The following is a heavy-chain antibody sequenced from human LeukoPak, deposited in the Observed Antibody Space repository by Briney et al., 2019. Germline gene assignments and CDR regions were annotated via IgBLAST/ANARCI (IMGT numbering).Heavy chain of an antibody. V-gene: IGHV1-2*06. D-gene: IGHD2-8*01. J-gene: IGHJ6*03. CDR2: INPNSGDT. CDR3: ARSAEHCNNGVCFTDYYMDV. CDR1: GYTFSGSY. Sequence: ASLKLSCKTSGYTFSGSYIHWVRQAPGQGLEWMGRINPNSGDTNYAQNFHGRVTMPRDTSITTAYMELSSLTSGDTAVYFCARSAEHCNNGVCFTDYYMDVWGKGTTVTVSS.